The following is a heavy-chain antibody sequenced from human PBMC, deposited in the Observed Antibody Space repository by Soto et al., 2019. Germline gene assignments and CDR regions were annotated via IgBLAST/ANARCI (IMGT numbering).Heavy chain of an antibody. CDR2: IYYTGST. Sequence: QVQLQELGPGLVKPSETLSLTCTVSGDSMNSYYWSWIRETPGKGLDWIGNIYYTGSTNYNPSLERRVTISVDTSRNQFSLKLSAVTAADTAVYYGARVCPYGDFPYYFDDWGQGTLVTVSS. CDR1: GDSMNSYY. CDR3: ARVCPYGDFPYYFDD. V-gene: IGHV4-59*01. J-gene: IGHJ4*02. D-gene: IGHD4-17*01.